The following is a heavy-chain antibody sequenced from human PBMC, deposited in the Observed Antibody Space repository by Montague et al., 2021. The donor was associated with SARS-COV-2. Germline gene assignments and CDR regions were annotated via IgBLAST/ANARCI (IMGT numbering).Heavy chain of an antibody. Sequence: SQTQSLTCTVSGGSISSGGYYWSWIRQHPGKGLEWIGYIYYSGSTYYNPSLKSRVTISVDTSKNQFSLKLSSVTAADTAVYYCARDRGYFDWLFHSDYYYYGMDVWGQGTTVTVSS. CDR3: ARDRGYFDWLFHSDYYYYGMDV. CDR1: GGSISSGGYY. D-gene: IGHD3-9*01. CDR2: IYYSGST. V-gene: IGHV4-31*03. J-gene: IGHJ6*02.